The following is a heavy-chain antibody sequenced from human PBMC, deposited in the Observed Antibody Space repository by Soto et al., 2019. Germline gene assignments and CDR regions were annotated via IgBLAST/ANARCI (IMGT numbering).Heavy chain of an antibody. D-gene: IGHD6-13*01. V-gene: IGHV3-23*01. CDR1: GFTFDDYA. CDR2: ISGSGGST. J-gene: IGHJ6*02. CDR3: AKDLGAAAGYYYYGMDV. Sequence: PGGSLRLSCAASGFTFDDYAMSWVRQAPGKGLEWVSAISGSGGSTYYADSVKGRFTISRDNSKNTLYLQMNSLRAEDTAVYYCAKDLGAAAGYYYYGMDVWGQGTTVTVSS.